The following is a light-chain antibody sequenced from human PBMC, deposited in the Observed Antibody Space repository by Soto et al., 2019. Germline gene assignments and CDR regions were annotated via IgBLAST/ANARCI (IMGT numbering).Light chain of an antibody. CDR1: QSIRSW. CDR3: QQYKTYWT. V-gene: IGKV1-5*03. CDR2: KAS. Sequence: DVQMTQSPSTLSASVGDRVIITCRTGQSIRSWLAWYQQKPGKAPKRLIYKASSLESGVPSRFSGSGSGTEFTLTISSLQPDDFATYYCQQYKTYWTFGQGTKV. J-gene: IGKJ1*01.